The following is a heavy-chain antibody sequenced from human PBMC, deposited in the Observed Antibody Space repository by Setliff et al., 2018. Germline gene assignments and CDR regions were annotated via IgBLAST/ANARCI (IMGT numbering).Heavy chain of an antibody. CDR1: GYIFKSYG. CDR2: ISSYNDVT. D-gene: IGHD2-15*01. V-gene: IGHV1-18*01. J-gene: IGHJ3*01. CDR3: AISTLSICSGGSCPNAFDV. Sequence: ASVKVSCKASGYIFKSYGISWVRQAPGQGIEWMGWISSYNDVTNYAQSFQGRVTMTTDTSKSAAYMDLRGLRSDDTAVYYCAISTLSICSGGSCPNAFDVWGQGTMVTVSS.